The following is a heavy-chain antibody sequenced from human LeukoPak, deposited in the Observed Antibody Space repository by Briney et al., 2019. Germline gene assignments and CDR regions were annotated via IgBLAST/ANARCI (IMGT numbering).Heavy chain of an antibody. CDR1: GYTFTGYY. Sequence: ASVKVSCKASGYTFTGYYMHWVRQAPGQGLEWMGWINPNSGGTNYAKKFQGRVTMTRDTSISTAYMELSRLRSDDTAVYYCARELREYYYYMDVWGKGTTVTVSS. CDR2: INPNSGGT. D-gene: IGHD5-12*01. CDR3: ARELREYYYYMDV. J-gene: IGHJ6*03. V-gene: IGHV1-2*02.